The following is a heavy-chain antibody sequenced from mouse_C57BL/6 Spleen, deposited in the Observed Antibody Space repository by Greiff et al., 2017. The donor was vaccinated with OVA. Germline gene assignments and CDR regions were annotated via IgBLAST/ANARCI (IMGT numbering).Heavy chain of an antibody. D-gene: IGHD6-1*01. Sequence: VQGVESGPGLVQPSPCLSISCTASGFSLTSYGVHWVRQSPGQGLEWLGGIWRGGSTDYNAAFISRLSISKDNSKSQVFFKMNSLQADDTAIYCCARASKGYLDDWGKGTTVTVSS. CDR2: IWRGGST. CDR1: GFSLTSYG. V-gene: IGHV2-2*01. J-gene: IGHJ1*03. CDR3: ARASKGYLDD.